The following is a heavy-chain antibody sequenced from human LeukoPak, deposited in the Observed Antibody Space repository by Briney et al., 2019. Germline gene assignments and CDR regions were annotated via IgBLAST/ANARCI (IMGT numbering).Heavy chain of an antibody. J-gene: IGHJ5*02. CDR2: INHSGST. V-gene: IGHV4-34*01. CDR1: GGSFSGYY. CDR3: ARGLGGSGSYYNGGSWFDP. Sequence: PSETLSLTCAVYGGSFSGYYWSWIRQPPGKGLEWIGEINHSGSTNYNPSLKSRVTISVDTSKNQFPLKLSSVTAADTAVYYCARGLGGSGSYYNGGSWFDPWGQGTLVTVSS. D-gene: IGHD3-10*01.